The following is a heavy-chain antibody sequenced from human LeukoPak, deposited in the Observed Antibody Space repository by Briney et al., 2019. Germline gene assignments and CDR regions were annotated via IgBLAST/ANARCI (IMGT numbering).Heavy chain of an antibody. CDR1: GDSIRSGAFY. V-gene: IGHV4-61*08. J-gene: IGHJ4*02. Sequence: SETLSLTCTVSGDSIRSGAFYWSWIRQPPGKGLEWIGYIYYSGSTNYNPSLKSRVTISVDTSKNQFSLKLSSVTAADTAVYYCARGSGSYYTLFDYWGQGTLVTVSS. CDR3: ARGSGSYYTLFDY. D-gene: IGHD3-10*01. CDR2: IYYSGST.